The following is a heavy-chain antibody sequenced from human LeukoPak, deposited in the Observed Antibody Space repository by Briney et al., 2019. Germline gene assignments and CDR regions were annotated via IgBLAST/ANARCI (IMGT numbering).Heavy chain of an antibody. Sequence: SETLSLTCTVSGGSISSYYWSWIRQPPGKGLEWIGYIYYSGSTNYNPSLKSRVTISVDTSKDQFFLKLSSVTAADTAVYYCARNYDSSGYYYGMDVWGQGTTVTVSS. CDR3: ARNYDSSGYYYGMDV. V-gene: IGHV4-59*08. J-gene: IGHJ6*02. CDR1: GGSISSYY. CDR2: IYYSGST. D-gene: IGHD3-22*01.